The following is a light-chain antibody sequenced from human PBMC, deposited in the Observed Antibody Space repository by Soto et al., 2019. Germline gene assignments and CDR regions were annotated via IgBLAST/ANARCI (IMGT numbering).Light chain of an antibody. CDR2: DVT. V-gene: IGLV2-11*01. CDR1: SSDVGGYNY. CDR3: CSYATEYTYV. J-gene: IGLJ1*01. Sequence: QSALTQPRSVSGSPGQSVTISCTGASSDVGGYNYVSWYQQHPGKAPKLMIYDVTKRPSGLPDRFSGSKSGNTASLTISGLQAEDEADYYCCSYATEYTYVFGTGTQLTVL.